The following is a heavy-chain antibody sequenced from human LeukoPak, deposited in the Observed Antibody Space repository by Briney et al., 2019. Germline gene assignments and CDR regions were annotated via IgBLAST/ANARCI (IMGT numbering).Heavy chain of an antibody. CDR2: TYISGST. Sequence: SETLSPTCKVSGGSISSYYWSWIRQPAGKGLEWIGRTYISGSTNYNPSLKSRVTMSIDTSKNQFSLKLSSVTAADTAVYYCASLYYDGTSGDNWGQGTLVTVSS. V-gene: IGHV4-4*07. CDR1: GGSISSYY. CDR3: ASLYYDGTSGDN. D-gene: IGHD3-16*01. J-gene: IGHJ4*02.